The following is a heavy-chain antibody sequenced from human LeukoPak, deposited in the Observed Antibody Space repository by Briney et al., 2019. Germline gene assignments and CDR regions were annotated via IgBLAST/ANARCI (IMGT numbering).Heavy chain of an antibody. Sequence: SETLSLTCTVSGGSISGYYWSWIRQPPGKGLEWIGYIYYSGSTNYNPSLKSRVTISVDTSKNQFSLKLSSVTAADTAVYYCARALHYYGSGSYVDAFDIWGQGTMVTVSS. D-gene: IGHD3-10*01. CDR3: ARALHYYGSGSYVDAFDI. CDR2: IYYSGST. J-gene: IGHJ3*02. V-gene: IGHV4-59*01. CDR1: GGSISGYY.